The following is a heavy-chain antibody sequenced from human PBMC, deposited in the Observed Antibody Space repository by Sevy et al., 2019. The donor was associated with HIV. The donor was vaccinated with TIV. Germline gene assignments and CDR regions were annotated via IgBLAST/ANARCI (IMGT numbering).Heavy chain of an antibody. J-gene: IGHJ3*01. V-gene: IGHV1-8*03. Sequence: ASVKVSCKASGYTFTSYEINWVRQAAGQGLEWMGWMNPNSGNTGYAQKFQGRVTLTNSTSIGTAYMELSSLRSEDTAMYYCARQLAPNGFDLWGQGTMVTVSS. D-gene: IGHD6-13*01. CDR2: MNPNSGNT. CDR3: ARQLAPNGFDL. CDR1: GYTFTSYE.